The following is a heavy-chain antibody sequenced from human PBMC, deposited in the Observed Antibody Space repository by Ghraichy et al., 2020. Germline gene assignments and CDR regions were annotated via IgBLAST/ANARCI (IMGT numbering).Heavy chain of an antibody. D-gene: IGHD4-17*01. J-gene: IGHJ4*02. CDR2: IGGSGDST. V-gene: IGHV3-23*01. CDR3: AKDRDDYGDYVFDY. Sequence: GGSLRLSCAASGFPLRNYVMSWVRQAPGKGLEWVSGIGGSGDSTIYADSVKGRFTISRDNSKSTLYLQLSSLRAEDTAVYYCAKDRDDYGDYVFDYWCQGTLVTVSS. CDR1: GFPLRNYV.